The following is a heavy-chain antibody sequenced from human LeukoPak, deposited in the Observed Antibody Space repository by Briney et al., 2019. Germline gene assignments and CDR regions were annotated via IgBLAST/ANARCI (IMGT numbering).Heavy chain of an antibody. CDR3: ARVRGPVEDPFDY. J-gene: IGHJ4*02. Sequence: ASVTVSFTASGYTFTSYYMHWVRQAPGQGLEWMGIINPSGGSTSYAQKFQGRVTMTRDTSTSTVYMELSSLRSEGTAVYYCARVRGPVEDPFDYWGQGTLVTVSS. CDR1: GYTFTSYY. V-gene: IGHV1-46*01. CDR2: INPSGGST. D-gene: IGHD4-23*01.